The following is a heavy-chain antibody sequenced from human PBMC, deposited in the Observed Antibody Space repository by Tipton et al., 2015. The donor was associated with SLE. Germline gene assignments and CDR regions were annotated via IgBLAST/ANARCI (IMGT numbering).Heavy chain of an antibody. J-gene: IGHJ4*02. Sequence: SLRLSCAASGFTFSSHSMNWVRQAPGKGLEWVSDFSDGGSSTYYADSVKGRFTISRDNSKNMLYLQMNSLRVEDTAVYYCAKGGTGKFDYWGQGTLVTVSS. CDR2: FSDGGSST. V-gene: IGHV3-23*01. CDR1: GFTFSSHS. CDR3: AKGGTGKFDY. D-gene: IGHD7-27*01.